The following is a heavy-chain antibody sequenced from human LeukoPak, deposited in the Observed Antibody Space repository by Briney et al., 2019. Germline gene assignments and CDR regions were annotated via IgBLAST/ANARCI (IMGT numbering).Heavy chain of an antibody. V-gene: IGHV3-23*01. D-gene: IGHD3-22*01. CDR2: ISGSGGST. Sequence: GGSLRLSCAASGFTFSNYAMSWVRQAPGKGLEWVSAISGSGGSTYYADSVKGRFTISRDNSKNTLYLQMNSLRAEDTAVYYCATHFYHDSSAYYYSNFDYWGQGTLVTVSS. J-gene: IGHJ4*02. CDR1: GFTFSNYA. CDR3: ATHFYHDSSAYYYSNFDY.